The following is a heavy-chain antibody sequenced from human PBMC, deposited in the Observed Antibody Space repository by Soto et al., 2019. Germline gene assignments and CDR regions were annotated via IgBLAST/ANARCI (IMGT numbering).Heavy chain of an antibody. Sequence: PRGSLKISCKGSGYSFTSYWIGWVRQMPGKGLEWMGIIYPGDSDTRYSPSFQGQVTISADKSISTAYLQWSSLKASDTAMYYCARMYYYDSRGYKYGMDVWGQGTTVTVSS. J-gene: IGHJ6*02. CDR2: IYPGDSDT. CDR3: ARMYYYDSRGYKYGMDV. D-gene: IGHD3-22*01. CDR1: GYSFTSYW. V-gene: IGHV5-51*01.